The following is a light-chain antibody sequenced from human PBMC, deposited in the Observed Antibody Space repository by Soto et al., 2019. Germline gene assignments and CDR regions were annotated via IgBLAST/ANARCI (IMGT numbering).Light chain of an antibody. CDR2: DAS. CDR3: QQYETFSGT. J-gene: IGKJ1*01. V-gene: IGKV1-5*01. Sequence: DLPITPSPSTLSGSVGNRGTITCRASQSISSWLAWFQQKPGKAPKLLLYDASSLESGVPSRFSGSGSGTKFTLTIASLQPDDFATYYCQQYETFSGTFGPGTKVDIK. CDR1: QSISSW.